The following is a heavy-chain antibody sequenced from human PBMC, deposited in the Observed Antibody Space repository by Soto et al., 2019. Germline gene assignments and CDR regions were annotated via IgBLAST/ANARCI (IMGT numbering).Heavy chain of an antibody. Sequence: LXLSFVWPGFTLNNYGVHWVRQAPGKGLEWVALMWYDGLRQTYLDSVRGRFTVSRDSSTNTIYLQMNSLRVEDTGNYFCVKESTPPFFDSWGQGTPVTVYS. CDR3: VKESTPPFFDS. V-gene: IGHV3-33*03. CDR1: GFTLNNYG. D-gene: IGHD2-15*01. CDR2: MWYDGLRQ. J-gene: IGHJ4*02.